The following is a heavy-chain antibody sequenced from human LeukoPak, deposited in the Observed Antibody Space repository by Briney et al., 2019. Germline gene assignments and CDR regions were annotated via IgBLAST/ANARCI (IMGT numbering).Heavy chain of an antibody. V-gene: IGHV3-48*04. J-gene: IGHJ4*02. CDR1: GFTFSRYR. Sequence: GGSLRVSCAASGFTFSRYRMKWVRQAPGKGLEWVSYISSSSNTIYYADSVKGRFTISRDNAKNSLYLQIDSLRAEDTSEYDCARALPRSGARIDYWGQGTLVTVSS. CDR2: ISSSSNTI. D-gene: IGHD5-12*01. CDR3: ARALPRSGARIDY.